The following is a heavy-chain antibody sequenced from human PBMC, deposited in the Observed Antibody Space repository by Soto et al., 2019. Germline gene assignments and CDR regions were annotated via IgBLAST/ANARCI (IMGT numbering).Heavy chain of an antibody. CDR2: ISYDGSNK. V-gene: IGHV3-30*18. CDR1: GFTFSSYG. CDR3: AKPARNVASDY. Sequence: PGGSLRLSCAASGFTFSSYGMHWVRQAPGKGLEWVAVISYDGSNKYYADSVKGRFTISRDNSKNTLYLQMNSLRAEDTAVYYCAKPARNVASDYWGQGTLVTVSS. J-gene: IGHJ4*02. D-gene: IGHD4-4*01.